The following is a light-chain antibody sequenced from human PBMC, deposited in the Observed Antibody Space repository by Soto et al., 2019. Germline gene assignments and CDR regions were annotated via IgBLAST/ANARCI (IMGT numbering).Light chain of an antibody. CDR3: QQYYSTPQT. V-gene: IGKV4-1*01. Sequence: DIVMTQSTDYLAVSLGERATINCKSSQSVLYSSNNKNYLAWYQQKPGQPPKLLIYWASTRESGVPDRFSGSGSGTDFTLTISSLQAEDVAVYYCQQYYSTPQTFGQGTKVDIK. CDR2: WAS. J-gene: IGKJ1*01. CDR1: QSVLYSSNNKNY.